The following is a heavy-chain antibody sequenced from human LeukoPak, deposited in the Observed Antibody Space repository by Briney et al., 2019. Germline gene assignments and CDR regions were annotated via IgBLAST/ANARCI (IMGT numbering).Heavy chain of an antibody. J-gene: IGHJ4*02. CDR2: ISSSSRHI. Sequence: PGGSLRLACAPSGFTFSIYSMNSVRQARGKGLEWVLSISSSSRHIYYADSVKGRFTISRDSAKNSLYLQMNSLRAEDTAVYYCAQGLVRGAKFDYWGQGTLVTVSS. V-gene: IGHV3-21*01. D-gene: IGHD3-10*01. CDR1: GFTFSIYS. CDR3: AQGLVRGAKFDY.